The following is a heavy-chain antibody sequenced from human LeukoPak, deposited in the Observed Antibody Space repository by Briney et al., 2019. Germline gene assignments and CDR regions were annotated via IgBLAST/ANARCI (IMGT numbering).Heavy chain of an antibody. CDR2: IYSDNT. Sequence: GGSLRLSCTVSGFTVSSNSMSWVRQAPGKGLEWVPFIYSDNTHYSDSVKGRFTISRDNSKNTLYLQMNSLRAEDTAVYNCARRAGAYSHPYDYWGQGTLVTVSS. V-gene: IGHV3-53*01. J-gene: IGHJ4*02. CDR3: ARRAGAYSHPYDY. CDR1: GFTVSSNS. D-gene: IGHD4/OR15-4a*01.